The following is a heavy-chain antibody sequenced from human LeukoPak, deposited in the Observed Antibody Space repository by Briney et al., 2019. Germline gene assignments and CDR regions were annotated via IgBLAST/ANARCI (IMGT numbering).Heavy chain of an antibody. D-gene: IGHD3-3*01. Sequence: ASVKVSCKVSGYTLTELSMHWVRQAPGKGLQWMGGFHPEDGDTIYAQKFQGRVTMTGDTSTDTAYMELSSLRSEDTAVYYCATGYFWSGPNDAFDIWGQGTMVTVSS. CDR2: FHPEDGDT. CDR1: GYTLTELS. J-gene: IGHJ3*02. CDR3: ATGYFWSGPNDAFDI. V-gene: IGHV1-24*01.